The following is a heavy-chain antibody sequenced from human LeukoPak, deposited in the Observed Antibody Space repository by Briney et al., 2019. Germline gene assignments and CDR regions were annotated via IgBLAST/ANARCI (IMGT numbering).Heavy chain of an antibody. CDR2: IRSDGSIK. Sequence: GGSLRLSCASSGFIFSFYGMHWARQAPGKGLEWVAFIRSDGSIKYYADSVKGRFTISRDNSKNTPYLQMNSLRAEDTAVYYCLHGYYYMDVWGKGTTVTISS. CDR3: LHGYYYMDV. CDR1: GFIFSFYG. J-gene: IGHJ6*03. V-gene: IGHV3-30*02.